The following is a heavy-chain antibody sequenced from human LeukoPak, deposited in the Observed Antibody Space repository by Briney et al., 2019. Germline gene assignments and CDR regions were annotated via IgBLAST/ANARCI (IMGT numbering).Heavy chain of an antibody. J-gene: IGHJ4*02. D-gene: IGHD3-3*01. Sequence: GGSLRLSCTASGFTFGTYAMNWVRQAPGKGLEWVSVIIGNGADINYADSVKGRFTISRDNSKNTLYLQMNNLRVEDTAVYYCATDRSPDGFYSIDNWGQGARVIVS. CDR2: IIGNGADI. V-gene: IGHV3-23*01. CDR3: ATDRSPDGFYSIDN. CDR1: GFTFGTYA.